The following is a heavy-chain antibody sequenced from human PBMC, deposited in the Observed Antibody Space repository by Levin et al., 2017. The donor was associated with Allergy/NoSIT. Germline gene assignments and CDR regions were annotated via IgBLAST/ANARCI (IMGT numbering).Heavy chain of an antibody. V-gene: IGHV5-51*01. CDR2: IYPGNSAT. CDR1: GYTFTNYW. CDR3: ARHNYYDLSGSLPQCADY. J-gene: IGHJ4*02. D-gene: IGHD3-22*01. Sequence: GESLKISCKGSGYTFTNYWIGWVRQMPGKGLEWMGIIYPGNSATTYSPSFQGQVTISADKSISTAYLQWSSLRASDTAMYYCARHNYYDLSGSLPQCADYWGQGTLVTVSS.